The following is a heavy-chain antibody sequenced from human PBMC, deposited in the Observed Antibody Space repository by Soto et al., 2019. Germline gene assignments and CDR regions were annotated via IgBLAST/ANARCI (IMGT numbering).Heavy chain of an antibody. Sequence: PGGSLRLSCSGSGFSFRSYSMHWVRQSPEKGLEYVSHVSSDGDRIYYADSVKGRFIISRDNSKNTLYLQMNSLRAEDTAVYYCARDGSPPLSSALYYGMDVWGQGTTVTVSS. CDR1: GFSFRSYS. CDR2: VSSDGDRI. D-gene: IGHD6-25*01. J-gene: IGHJ6*02. CDR3: ARDGSPPLSSALYYGMDV. V-gene: IGHV3-64*04.